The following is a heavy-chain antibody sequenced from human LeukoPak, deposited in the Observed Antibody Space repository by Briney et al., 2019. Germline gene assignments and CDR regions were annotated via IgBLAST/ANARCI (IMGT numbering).Heavy chain of an antibody. J-gene: IGHJ4*02. V-gene: IGHV3-30-3*01. CDR3: ARSFDY. Sequence: PGRSLRLSCAASGFTFSNYAIHWVRQAPGKGLEWVAVMSYDGGNKYYADSVKDRFTISRDTSKNTLYLQMNSLRPEDTALYYCARSFDYWGQGTLVTVSS. CDR1: GFTFSNYA. CDR2: MSYDGGNK.